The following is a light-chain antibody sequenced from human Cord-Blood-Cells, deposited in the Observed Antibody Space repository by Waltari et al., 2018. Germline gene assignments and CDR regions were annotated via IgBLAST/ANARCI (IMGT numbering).Light chain of an antibody. CDR2: KAS. Sequence: DIQMTQSPSTLSASVGDRVTITCRASQSISSWLAWYQQKPGKAPKLLIYKASSLESGVPSRFSGSGSGTEFTLTISILQPDDFATYYCQQYNRYSPWTFGQGTKVEIK. CDR3: QQYNRYSPWT. V-gene: IGKV1-5*03. CDR1: QSISSW. J-gene: IGKJ1*01.